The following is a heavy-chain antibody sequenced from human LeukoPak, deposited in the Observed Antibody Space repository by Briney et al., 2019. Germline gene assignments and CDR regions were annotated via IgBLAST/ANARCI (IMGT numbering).Heavy chain of an antibody. V-gene: IGHV3-53*01. D-gene: IGHD3-10*01. CDR2: IYPGGTT. J-gene: IGHJ2*01. Sequence: GGSLRLSCAASGFTVSDHYLSWVRQAPGKGLEWVSVIYPGGTTYYADSVKGRFTISRDNSKNTLYLQMNSLRAEDTAVYYCAREIRDWYFDLWGRGTLVTVSS. CDR1: GFTVSDHY. CDR3: AREIRDWYFDL.